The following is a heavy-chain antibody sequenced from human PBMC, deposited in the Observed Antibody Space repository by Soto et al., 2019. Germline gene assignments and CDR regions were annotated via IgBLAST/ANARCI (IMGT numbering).Heavy chain of an antibody. CDR1: GGSISSADYY. J-gene: IGHJ6*02. Sequence: SETLSLTCTVSGGSISSADYYWSWIRQPPGKGLEWIGYIYYSGSTYYNPSLKSRVTISVDTSKNQFSLKLSSVTAADTAVYYCARQRLPYGMDVWGQGTTVTVSS. V-gene: IGHV4-30-4*01. CDR2: IYYSGST. CDR3: ARQRLPYGMDV. D-gene: IGHD5-12*01.